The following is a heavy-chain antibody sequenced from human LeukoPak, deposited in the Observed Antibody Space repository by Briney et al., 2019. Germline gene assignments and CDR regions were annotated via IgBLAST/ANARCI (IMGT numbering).Heavy chain of an antibody. V-gene: IGHV3-7*01. CDR2: IKEDGSKK. Sequence: PGGSRRLSFAASGLTFRNYGMSWVRQAPGKGLEWVANIKEDGSKKYYVDSVKGRFTISRDNAKNSLYLQMNSLRVEDTAVYYCARDFDGWGQGTLVTVSS. J-gene: IGHJ4*02. CDR1: GLTFRNYG. CDR3: ARDFDG.